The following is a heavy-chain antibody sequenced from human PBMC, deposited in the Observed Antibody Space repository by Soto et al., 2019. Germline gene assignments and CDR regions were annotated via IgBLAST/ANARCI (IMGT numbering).Heavy chain of an antibody. V-gene: IGHV3-53*01. D-gene: IGHD3-10*01. J-gene: IGHJ6*02. CDR1: GCTVSSNY. Sequence: HPGGSLRLSCAASGCTVSSNYMSWVRQAPGEGLEWVSVIYSGGSTYYADSVKGRFTISRDNSKNTLYLQMNSLRVEDTAVYYCARGEGYYYGAGSYIGGVWGQGTTVTVSS. CDR3: ARGEGYYYGAGSYIGGV. CDR2: IYSGGST.